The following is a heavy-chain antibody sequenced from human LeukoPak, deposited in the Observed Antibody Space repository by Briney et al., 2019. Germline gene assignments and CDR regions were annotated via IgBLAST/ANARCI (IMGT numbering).Heavy chain of an antibody. Sequence: SETLSLTCAVYGGSFSGYYWSWIRQPPGKGLEWIGEINHSGSTNHNPSLKSRVTISVDTSKNQFSLKLSSVTAADTAVYYCARGRFIGYCSGGSCYSGYFQHWGQGTLVTVSS. V-gene: IGHV4-34*01. CDR1: GGSFSGYY. D-gene: IGHD2-15*01. CDR3: ARGRFIGYCSGGSCYSGYFQH. J-gene: IGHJ1*01. CDR2: INHSGST.